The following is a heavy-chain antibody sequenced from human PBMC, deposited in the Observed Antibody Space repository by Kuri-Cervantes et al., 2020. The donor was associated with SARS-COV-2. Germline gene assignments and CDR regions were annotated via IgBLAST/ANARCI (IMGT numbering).Heavy chain of an antibody. Sequence: LSLTCAASGFTFSSYGMHWVRQAPGKGLEWVAVISYDGSNKYYADSVKGRFTISRDNSENTLYLQMNSLRAEDTAVYYCAKDHKKWELRHDAFDIWGQGTMVTVSS. CDR1: GFTFSSYG. D-gene: IGHD1-26*01. J-gene: IGHJ3*02. CDR3: AKDHKKWELRHDAFDI. V-gene: IGHV3-30*18. CDR2: ISYDGSNK.